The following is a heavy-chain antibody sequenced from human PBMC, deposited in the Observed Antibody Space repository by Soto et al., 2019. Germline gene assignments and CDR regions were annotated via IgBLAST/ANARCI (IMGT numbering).Heavy chain of an antibody. Sequence: EVQLLESGGGLVQPGESLRLSCAASGFTFDDYFMNWVRQAPGKGLEWVTGINKNGGTAQYAGSVRGRFPSSRDNARNTLYLQITRLRAEHMPLYSCAKDLHWYGMDVWGQGTTVTVSS. CDR2: INKNGGTA. V-gene: IGHV3-23*01. J-gene: IGHJ6*02. CDR3: AKDLHWYGMDV. CDR1: GFTFDDYF. D-gene: IGHD1-20*01.